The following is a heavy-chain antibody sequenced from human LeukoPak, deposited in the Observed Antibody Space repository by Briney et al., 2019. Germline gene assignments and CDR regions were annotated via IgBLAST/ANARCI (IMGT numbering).Heavy chain of an antibody. J-gene: IGHJ4*02. Sequence: GGSLRLSCAASGFTVTTSYMSWFRQAPGKGLEWVSIIYSGGATYYAASVKGRFAISRDNSKNTLYLQMNGLRPEDTAMYYCARQAAAATPFHYWGQGSLVTVSS. CDR2: IYSGGAT. D-gene: IGHD6-13*01. V-gene: IGHV3-66*02. CDR3: ARQAAAATPFHY. CDR1: GFTVTTSY.